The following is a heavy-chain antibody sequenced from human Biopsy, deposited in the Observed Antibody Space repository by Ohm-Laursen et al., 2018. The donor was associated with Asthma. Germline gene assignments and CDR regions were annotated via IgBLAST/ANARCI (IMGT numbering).Heavy chain of an antibody. CDR3: ARVRGAFYESSVKNAFDV. CDR1: GGSISVSNW. Sequence: SETLSLTCDVSGGSISVSNWWSWVRPPPGRGLERIGQIYHLGNANYNPSLKSRVTMSVDKSKNQFSLKVTSVTAADTSVYFCARVRGAFYESSVKNAFDVWGQGTMVTVSS. J-gene: IGHJ3*01. D-gene: IGHD3-22*01. V-gene: IGHV4-4*02. CDR2: IYHLGNA.